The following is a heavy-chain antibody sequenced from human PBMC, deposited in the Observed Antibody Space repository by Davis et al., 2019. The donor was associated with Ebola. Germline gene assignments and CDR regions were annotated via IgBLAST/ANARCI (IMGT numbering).Heavy chain of an antibody. CDR3: AREFSPTGNKGGVRFDY. CDR1: GFTFSSYW. D-gene: IGHD1-1*01. Sequence: GESLKISCAASGFTFSSYWMSWVRQAPGRGLEWVSYISSNGRTEYYADSVKGRFTISRDNAKVYLQMHSLRAEDTAVYYCAREFSPTGNKGGVRFDYWGQGTLVTVSS. V-gene: IGHV3-48*04. J-gene: IGHJ4*02. CDR2: ISSNGRTE.